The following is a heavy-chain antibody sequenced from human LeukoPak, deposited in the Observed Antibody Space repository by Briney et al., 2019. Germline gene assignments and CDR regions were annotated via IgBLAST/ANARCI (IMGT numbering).Heavy chain of an antibody. V-gene: IGHV1-2*06. CDR1: GYTFTGYY. D-gene: IGHD5-24*01. CDR3: ARDREMATTYFDY. J-gene: IGHJ4*02. CDR2: INPNSGDT. Sequence: GASVKVSCKASGYTFTGYYVHWVRQAPGQGLEWMGRINPNSGDTNYAQKFQGRVTMTRDTSISTAYMELSRLRSDDTAVYYCARDREMATTYFDYWGQGTLVTVSS.